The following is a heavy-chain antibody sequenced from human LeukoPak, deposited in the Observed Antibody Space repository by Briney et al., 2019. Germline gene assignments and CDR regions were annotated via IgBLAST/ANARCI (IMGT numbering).Heavy chain of an antibody. CDR1: GGSISSYY. CDR3: ARDLWDYYDSSGHSNY. CDR2: IYYTGNT. V-gene: IGHV4-39*07. Sequence: NPSETLSLTCTVSGGSISSYYWGWIRQPPGKGLEWIGSIYYTGNTYYNPSLQSRVTISVDTSKNQFSLKLSSVTAADTAVYYCARDLWDYYDSSGHSNYWGQGTLVTVSS. J-gene: IGHJ4*02. D-gene: IGHD3-22*01.